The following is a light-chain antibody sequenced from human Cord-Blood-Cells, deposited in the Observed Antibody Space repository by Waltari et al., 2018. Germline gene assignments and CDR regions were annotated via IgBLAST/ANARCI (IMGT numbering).Light chain of an antibody. V-gene: IGKV4-1*01. CDR3: QQYYSTPYT. CDR2: WAS. CDR1: NSVLYSPNHKNY. J-gene: IGKJ2*01. Sequence: DIVMPQSPDSLAVSLGAGSTLNCMSRNSVLYSPNHKNYLAWYQPKPGQPPKLLIYWASTRESGVPDRFSGSGSGTDLTLTISSLQAEDVAVYYCQQYYSTPYTFGQGTRLEIK.